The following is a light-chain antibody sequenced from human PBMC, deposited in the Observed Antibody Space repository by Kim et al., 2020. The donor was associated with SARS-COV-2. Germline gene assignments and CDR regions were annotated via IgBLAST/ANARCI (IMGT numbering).Light chain of an antibody. CDR1: KLGDKY. CDR3: QAWDSSTAV. V-gene: IGLV3-1*01. J-gene: IGLJ2*01. CDR2: QDS. Sequence: VTSGQTACITCAGDKLGDKYACWYQQKPGQSPVLVIYQDSKRPSGIPERFSGSNSGNTATLTISGTQAMDEADYYCQAWDSSTAVFGGGTQLTVL.